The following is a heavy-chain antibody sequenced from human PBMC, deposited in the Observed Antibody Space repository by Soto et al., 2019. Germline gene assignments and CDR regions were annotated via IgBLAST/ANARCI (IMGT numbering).Heavy chain of an antibody. CDR2: INPIFGTA. CDR1: GGTFSSYA. Sequence: SVKVSCKASGGTFSSYAISWVRQAPGQGLEWMGWINPIFGTANYAQKFQGRVTMTADEATSTAYMELSSLRSEDTAVYYCARAPKYSSGWYARYYFDYWGQGTLVTVSS. J-gene: IGHJ4*02. D-gene: IGHD6-19*01. V-gene: IGHV1-69*13. CDR3: ARAPKYSSGWYARYYFDY.